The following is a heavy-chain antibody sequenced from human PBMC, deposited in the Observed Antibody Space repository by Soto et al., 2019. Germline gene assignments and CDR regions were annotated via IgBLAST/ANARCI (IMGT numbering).Heavy chain of an antibody. CDR2: IFYLGSS. J-gene: IGHJ5*02. CDR1: GDSIISSDFY. V-gene: IGHV4-39*01. Sequence: AETLSLTCTVSGDSIISSDFYWGWVRQPPGKGLEWIGSIFYLGSSYYNPSLKSRVTMSVDTSKNQFSLRLRSVTAADTALYFCARHSLALRKNNWFDPWGQGIMVTVSS. D-gene: IGHD3-3*02. CDR3: ARHSLALRKNNWFDP.